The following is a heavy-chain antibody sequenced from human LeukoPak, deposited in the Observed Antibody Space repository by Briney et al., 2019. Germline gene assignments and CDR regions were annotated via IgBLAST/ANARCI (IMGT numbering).Heavy chain of an antibody. CDR2: IYYSGST. J-gene: IGHJ6*02. D-gene: IGHD3-3*01. V-gene: IGHV4-30-4*01. Sequence: SETLSLTCTVSGGSISSGDYYWSWIRQPPGKGLEWIGYIYYSGSTYYNPSLKSRVTISVDTSKNQFSLKLSSVTAADTAVYYCARASLITIFGVVIPNVMDVWGQGTTVTVSS. CDR3: ARASLITIFGVVIPNVMDV. CDR1: GGSISSGDYY.